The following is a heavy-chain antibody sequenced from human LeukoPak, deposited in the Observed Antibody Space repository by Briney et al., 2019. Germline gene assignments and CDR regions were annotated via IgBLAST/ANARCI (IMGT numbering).Heavy chain of an antibody. Sequence: PAETLSLTCPASGGTFSASCLCWIRQPPGKGLDWIGQIYYSGSNNYNPSLKSRVTISVDTSKKQFSLKLTTVTAADTAVYYCATRPARGSGPYYPYFDYWGQGILVTVSS. D-gene: IGHD3-22*01. J-gene: IGHJ4*02. CDR2: IYYSGSN. V-gene: IGHV4-59*01. CDR3: ATRPARGSGPYYPYFDY. CDR1: GGTFSASC.